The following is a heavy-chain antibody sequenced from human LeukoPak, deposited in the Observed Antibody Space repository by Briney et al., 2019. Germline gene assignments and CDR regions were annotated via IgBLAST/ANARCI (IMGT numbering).Heavy chain of an antibody. CDR1: GGSISIYY. J-gene: IGHJ4*02. CDR2: IYTSGTT. Sequence: SETLSLTCTVSGGSISIYYWSWIRQPAGKGLEWIGRIYTSGTTHYNPSLKSRVTMSVDTSKNQFSLMLSSVTAADTAVYYCARVISANYYDSSGYYPIDYFDYWGQGTLVTVSS. V-gene: IGHV4-4*07. CDR3: ARVISANYYDSSGYYPIDYFDY. D-gene: IGHD3-22*01.